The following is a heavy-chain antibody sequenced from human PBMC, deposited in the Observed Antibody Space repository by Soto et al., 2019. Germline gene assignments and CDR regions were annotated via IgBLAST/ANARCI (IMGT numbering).Heavy chain of an antibody. J-gene: IGHJ4*02. V-gene: IGHV1-18*01. D-gene: IGHD3-16*01. CDR1: GYTFTNFG. CDR2: ISAYNGNT. Sequence: QVQLVQSGAEVKKPGASVKVSSKTSGYTFTNFGLSWVRQDPGQGLEWMGWISAYNGNTNYAQNFQGRVTMTTDTSTSTAYIVLRRLRSDGTCVYFCARGGTPSGYRGQGTLVSFSS. CDR3: ARGGTPSGY.